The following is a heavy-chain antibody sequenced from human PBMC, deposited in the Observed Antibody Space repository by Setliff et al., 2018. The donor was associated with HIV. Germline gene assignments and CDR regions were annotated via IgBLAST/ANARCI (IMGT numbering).Heavy chain of an antibody. V-gene: IGHV3-15*01. Sequence: GGSLRLSCSGSGFSFGSFSLHWVRQAPGKGLEWVGRIKNKTDGGTTDYAAPVKGRFTISRDDSKNMVYLQMNSLKTEDTAVYYCTTGGGGANWGQGTLVTVSS. CDR2: IKNKTDGGTT. J-gene: IGHJ4*02. CDR1: GFSFGSFS. D-gene: IGHD3-16*01. CDR3: TTGGGGAN.